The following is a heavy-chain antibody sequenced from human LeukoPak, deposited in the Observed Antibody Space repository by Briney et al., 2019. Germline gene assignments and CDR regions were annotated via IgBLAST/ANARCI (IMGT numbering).Heavy chain of an antibody. V-gene: IGHV3-30*02. J-gene: IGHJ4*02. CDR3: SRDSGGGYLSGGPKF. CDR2: VRYDGSNQ. CDR1: GFVFSDYG. Sequence: PGGSLRLSCAASGFVFSDYGMHWVRQAPGKGLEWVAFVRYDGSNQYYADSVKGRFTISRDNSKNTLYLQMNSLRAEDTAVYSCSRDSGGGYLSGGPKFWALETLFTVS. D-gene: IGHD2-8*02.